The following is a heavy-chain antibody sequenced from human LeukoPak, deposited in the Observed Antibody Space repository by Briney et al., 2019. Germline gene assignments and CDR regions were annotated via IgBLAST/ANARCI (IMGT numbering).Heavy chain of an antibody. J-gene: IGHJ6*03. V-gene: IGHV3-7*01. Sequence: GGSLRLSCAASGLTFSSYWMSWVRQAPGKGLEWVANTKKDGSEKYYVDSVKGRFTISRDNAKTSLYLQMNSLRAEDTAVYYCAMGVRYYYYMDVWGKGTTVTVSS. D-gene: IGHD1-26*01. CDR2: TKKDGSEK. CDR1: GLTFSSYW. CDR3: AMGVRYYYYMDV.